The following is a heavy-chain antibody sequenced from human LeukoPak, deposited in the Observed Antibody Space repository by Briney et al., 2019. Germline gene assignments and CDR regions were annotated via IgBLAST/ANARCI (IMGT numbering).Heavy chain of an antibody. Sequence: SGPALVKPTQTLTLTCTFSGFSLSTSGMCVSWIRQPPGEALEWLARIDWDDDKYYSTSLKTRLTISKDTSKNQVVLTMTNMDPVDTATYYCARSSTEYQLLYLFDHWGQGTLVTVS. D-gene: IGHD2-2*02. J-gene: IGHJ4*02. CDR2: IDWDDDK. V-gene: IGHV2-70*11. CDR1: GFSLSTSGMC. CDR3: ARSSTEYQLLYLFDH.